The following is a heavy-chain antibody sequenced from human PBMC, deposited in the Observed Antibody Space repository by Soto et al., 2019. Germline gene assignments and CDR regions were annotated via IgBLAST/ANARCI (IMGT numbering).Heavy chain of an antibody. J-gene: IGHJ4*02. CDR2: IYYSGST. CDR1: GGSISSYY. CDR3: ARVLYSYGPYYFDY. Sequence: QVQLQESGPGLVKPSETLSLTCTVSGGSISSYYWSWIRQPPGKGLEWIGYIYYSGSTNYNPSLRSRVTMSVDTSKNHFSLKLSSVTAADTAVYYCARVLYSYGPYYFDYWGQGTLVTVSS. D-gene: IGHD5-18*01. V-gene: IGHV4-59*01.